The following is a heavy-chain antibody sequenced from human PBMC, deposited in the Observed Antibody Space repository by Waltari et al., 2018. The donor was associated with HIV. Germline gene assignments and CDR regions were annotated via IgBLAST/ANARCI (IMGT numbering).Heavy chain of an antibody. J-gene: IGHJ4*02. D-gene: IGHD2-15*01. CDR1: GFTFSDYS. CDR2: FCPTLDST. V-gene: IGHV3-23*01. Sequence: EVQLLESGGGLVQPGGSLRLSCAASGFTFSDYSMSWVRQAPRKWLGCGSAFCPTLDSTSDADSGRCRFTISRDNSKNTVYLQMNSLGAEDTAIYYCAKKGHLSGGNWKRDYFDYWGQGTLVTVSS. CDR3: AKKGHLSGGNWKRDYFDY.